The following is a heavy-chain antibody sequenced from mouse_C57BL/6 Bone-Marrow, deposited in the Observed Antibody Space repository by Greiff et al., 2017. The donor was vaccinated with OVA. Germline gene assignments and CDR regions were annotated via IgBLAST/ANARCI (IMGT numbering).Heavy chain of an antibody. CDR2: IDPEDGET. CDR3: AYYYGSSHFDY. CDR1: GFNIKDYY. J-gene: IGHJ2*01. Sequence: EVKLVESGAELVKPGASVKLSCTASGFNIKDYYMHWVKQRTEQGLEWIGRIDPEDGETKYAPKFQGKATITADTSSNTAYLQLSSLTSEDTAVYYCAYYYGSSHFDYRGQGTTLTVSS. V-gene: IGHV14-2*01. D-gene: IGHD1-1*01.